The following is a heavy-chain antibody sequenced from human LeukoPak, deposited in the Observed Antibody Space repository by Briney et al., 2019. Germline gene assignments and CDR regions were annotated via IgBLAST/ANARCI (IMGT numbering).Heavy chain of an antibody. CDR3: ARDPVIAVAGRRGGYFDY. Sequence: PGGSLRLSCAASGFTFSSYGMHWVRQAPGKGLEWVAFIRYDGSNKYYADSVKGRFTISRDNAKNSLYLQMNSLRAEDTAVYYCARDPVIAVAGRRGGYFDYWGQGTLVTVSS. CDR1: GFTFSSYG. CDR2: IRYDGSNK. J-gene: IGHJ4*02. D-gene: IGHD6-19*01. V-gene: IGHV3-30*02.